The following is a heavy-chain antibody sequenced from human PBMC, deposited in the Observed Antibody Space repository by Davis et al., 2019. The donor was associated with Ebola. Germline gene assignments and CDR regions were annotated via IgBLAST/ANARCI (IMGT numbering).Heavy chain of an antibody. CDR2: INSDGSST. CDR3: AKGTGSSGWYWFDP. D-gene: IGHD6-19*01. V-gene: IGHV3-74*01. CDR1: GFTFSSYW. Sequence: PGGSLRLSCAASGFTFSSYWMHWVRQAPGKGLVWVSRINSDGSSTYYADSVRGRFTISRDNSKNTLYLQMNSLRAEDTAVYYCAKGTGSSGWYWFDPWGQGTLVTVSS. J-gene: IGHJ5*02.